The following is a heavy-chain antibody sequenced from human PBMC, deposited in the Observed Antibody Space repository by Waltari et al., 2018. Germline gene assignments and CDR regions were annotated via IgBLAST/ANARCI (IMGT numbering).Heavy chain of an antibody. CDR3: ARGMTIRDYYFDY. Sequence: VQLQQWGAGLLKPSETLSLTCAVYGGSFSGSYWSWIRQPPGKGLEWIGEINHSGSTNYNPSLKSRVTISVDTSKNQFSLKLSSVTAADTAVYYCARGMTIRDYYFDYWGQGTLVTVSS. J-gene: IGHJ4*02. D-gene: IGHD2-21*01. CDR1: GGSFSGSY. CDR2: INHSGST. V-gene: IGHV4-34*01.